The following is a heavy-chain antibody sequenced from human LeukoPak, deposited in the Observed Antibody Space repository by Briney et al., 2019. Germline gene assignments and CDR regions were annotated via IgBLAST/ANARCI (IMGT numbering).Heavy chain of an antibody. CDR2: ISGSGGST. J-gene: IGHJ4*02. V-gene: IGHV3-23*01. D-gene: IGHD5-18*01. Sequence: PGGSLRLSCAASGFTFSSYAMSWVRQAPGKGLEWVSAISGSGGSTYYADSVKGRFTISRDNPKNTLYLQMNSLRAEDTAVYYCAKSGGYSYGPYYFDYWGQGTLVTVSS. CDR3: AKSGGYSYGPYYFDY. CDR1: GFTFSSYA.